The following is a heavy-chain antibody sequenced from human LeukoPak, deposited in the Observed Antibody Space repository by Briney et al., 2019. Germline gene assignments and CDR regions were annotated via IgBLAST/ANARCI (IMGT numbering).Heavy chain of an antibody. D-gene: IGHD3-9*01. CDR3: AREHPLYFDILTAYFDY. J-gene: IGHJ4*02. V-gene: IGHV3-7*01. CDR2: IKQDGSEK. Sequence: PGRSLRLSCAASGFPFSSYGMHWVRQAPGKGLEGVANIKQDGSEKYYVDSVKGRFTISRDNAKNSLYLQMNSLRADDTAVYYCAREHPLYFDILTAYFDYWGQGTLVTVSS. CDR1: GFPFSSYG.